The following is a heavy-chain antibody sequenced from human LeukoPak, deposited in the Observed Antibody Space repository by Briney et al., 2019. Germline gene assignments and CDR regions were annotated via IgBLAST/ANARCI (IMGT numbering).Heavy chain of an antibody. V-gene: IGHV3-7*01. CDR1: GFTSSSYW. Sequence: GGSLRLSCAASGFTSSSYWMSWVRQAPGKGLEWVANIKQDGSEKYYVDSVKGRFTISRDNAKNSLYLQMNSLRAEDTAVYYCARVGYYDSSGYYDDAFDIWGQGTMVTVSS. D-gene: IGHD3-22*01. J-gene: IGHJ3*02. CDR2: IKQDGSEK. CDR3: ARVGYYDSSGYYDDAFDI.